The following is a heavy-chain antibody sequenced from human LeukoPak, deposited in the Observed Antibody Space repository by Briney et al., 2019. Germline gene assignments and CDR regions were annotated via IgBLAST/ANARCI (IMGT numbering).Heavy chain of an antibody. CDR1: GFTFSRHW. D-gene: IGHD3-16*02. CDR2: INSDESST. Sequence: PGGSLRLSCAASGFTFSRHWMHWVRQAPGKGLVWVSRINSDESSTSYADSVKGRFTISRDNAKNTLYLQMNSLRAEDTAVYYCGRDYDYVWGNYREYYCDYWGQGTLVTVSS. CDR3: GRDYDYVWGNYREYYCDY. V-gene: IGHV3-74*01. J-gene: IGHJ4*02.